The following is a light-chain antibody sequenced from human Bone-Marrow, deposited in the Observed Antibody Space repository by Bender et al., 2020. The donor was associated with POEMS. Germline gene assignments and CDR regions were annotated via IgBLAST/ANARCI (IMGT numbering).Light chain of an antibody. CDR1: SSDVGTYNL. CDR3: SSYASSTII. V-gene: IGLV2-23*01. J-gene: IGLJ2*01. Sequence: QFALTQPASVSGSPGQSITISCTGTSSDVGTYNLVSWYQQHPGNVPKLIIYEGIKRPSGVSPRFSGSKSGDTASLTISGLQTDDEAEYHCSSYASSTIIFGGGTKLTVL. CDR2: EGI.